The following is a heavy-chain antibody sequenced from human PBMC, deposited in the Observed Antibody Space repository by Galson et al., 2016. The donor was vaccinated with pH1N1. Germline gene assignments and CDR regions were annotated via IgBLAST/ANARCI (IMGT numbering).Heavy chain of an antibody. D-gene: IGHD6-19*01. V-gene: IGHV4-4*07. CDR2: IYSSGST. J-gene: IGHJ4*02. CDR3: ARLVAVAGALSFDY. Sequence: SETLSLTCTVSRGSLNTYYWSWIRQPAGKGLEWIGRIYSSGSTNYNPSLKSRVTMSVDTSKNQFSLKLSSVTAADTAVYYCARLVAVAGALSFDYWGQGTLVSVSS. CDR1: RGSLNTYY.